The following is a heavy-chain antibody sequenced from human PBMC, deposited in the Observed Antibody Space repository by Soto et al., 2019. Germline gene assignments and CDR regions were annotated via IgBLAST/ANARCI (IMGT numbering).Heavy chain of an antibody. V-gene: IGHV4-34*01. CDR3: ATRITVFGLLIPPFDP. J-gene: IGHJ5*02. CDR1: GGSVNGYY. CDR2: INHTGGT. Sequence: PSETLSLTCAVYGGSVNGYYWNWIRQPPGKGLEWIGEINHTGGTHYNPSLNSRVTMSVDTSKNQFSLRLSSVTAADTAIYYCATRITVFGLLIPPFDPWGQGTQVTVSS. D-gene: IGHD3-3*01.